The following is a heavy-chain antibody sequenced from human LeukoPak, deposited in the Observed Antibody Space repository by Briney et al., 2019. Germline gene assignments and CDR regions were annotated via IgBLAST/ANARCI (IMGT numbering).Heavy chain of an antibody. D-gene: IGHD6-13*01. CDR2: INPNSGGT. CDR1: GCTFNGYY. Sequence: GSSVKVSCKASGCTFNGYYMHWVRQAPEPGLEGMGWINPNSGGTNYAQKFQSRVTMTRDTSISTAYMELSRLRSDDTAVYYCASPGPIAPGRTNFDYWGQGTLVTVSS. V-gene: IGHV1-2*02. CDR3: ASPGPIAPGRTNFDY. J-gene: IGHJ4*02.